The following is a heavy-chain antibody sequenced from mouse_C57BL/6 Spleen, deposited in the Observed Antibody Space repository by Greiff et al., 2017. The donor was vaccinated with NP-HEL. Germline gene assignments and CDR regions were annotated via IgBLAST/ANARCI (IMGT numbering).Heavy chain of an antibody. V-gene: IGHV1-5*01. D-gene: IGHD1-1*01. CDR1: GYTFTSYW. CDR3: TREDPMTTVPDYFDY. Sequence: EVQLQQSGTVLARPGASVKMSCKTSGYTFTSYWMHWVKQRPGQGLEWIGAIYPGNSDTSYNQKFKGKTKLTAVTSASTAYMELSSLTNEDSAVYYCTREDPMTTVPDYFDYWGQGTTLTVSS. J-gene: IGHJ2*01. CDR2: IYPGNSDT.